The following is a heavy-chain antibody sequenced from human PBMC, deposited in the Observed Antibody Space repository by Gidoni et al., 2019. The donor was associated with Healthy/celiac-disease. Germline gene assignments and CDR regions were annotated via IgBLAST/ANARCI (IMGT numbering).Heavy chain of an antibody. CDR2: ISSSSSYI. Sequence: EVQLVESGGGLVKPGGSLRLSCAASGFTFSSYSMNWVRQAPGKGLEWVSSISSSSSYIYYATSRKGRFTISRDNAKNSLYLQMNSLRAEDTAVYYCARVHGGIAAAGTLGLDYWGQGTLVTVSS. V-gene: IGHV3-21*01. J-gene: IGHJ4*02. CDR3: ARVHGGIAAAGTLGLDY. CDR1: GFTFSSYS. D-gene: IGHD6-13*01.